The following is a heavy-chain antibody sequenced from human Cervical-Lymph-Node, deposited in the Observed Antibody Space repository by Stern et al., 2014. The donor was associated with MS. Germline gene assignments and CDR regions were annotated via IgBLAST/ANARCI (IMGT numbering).Heavy chain of an antibody. CDR1: GFTFSSYT. J-gene: IGHJ6*02. V-gene: IGHV3-30-3*01. CDR2: ISYDGSNK. Sequence: VHLVESGGGVVQPGRSLRLSCAASGFTFSSYTMHWVRQAPGKGLEWVALISYDGSNKYYADSVKGRFTISRDNSKNTLYLQMNSLRAEDTAVYYCARVDTAMVTLYYYGMDVWGQGTTVTVSS. D-gene: IGHD5-18*01. CDR3: ARVDTAMVTLYYYGMDV.